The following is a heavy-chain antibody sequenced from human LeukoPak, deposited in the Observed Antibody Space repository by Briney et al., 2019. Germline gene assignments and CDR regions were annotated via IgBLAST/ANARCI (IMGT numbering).Heavy chain of an antibody. Sequence: PSETLSLTCTVSGGSISSSSYYWGWIRQPPGKGLEWIGSIYYSGSTNYNPSLKSRVTISVDTSKNQFSLKLSSVTAADTAVYYCARYRIAVAGTANWGQGTLVTVSS. V-gene: IGHV4-39*01. CDR2: IYYSGST. J-gene: IGHJ4*02. D-gene: IGHD6-19*01. CDR3: ARYRIAVAGTAN. CDR1: GGSISSSSYY.